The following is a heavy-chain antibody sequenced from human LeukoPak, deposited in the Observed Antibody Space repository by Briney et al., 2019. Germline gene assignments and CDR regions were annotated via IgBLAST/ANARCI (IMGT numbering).Heavy chain of an antibody. Sequence: PGGSLRLSCAASGFTFSSYAMSWVRQAPGKGLEWVSSIGGGGVDTYYADSVKGRFTISRDNSKNTLYLQMNSLRFEDTAVYYCAKDPPTTGTTFDNWGRGTLVTVSS. CDR3: AKDPPTTGTTFDN. V-gene: IGHV3-23*01. D-gene: IGHD1-1*01. J-gene: IGHJ4*02. CDR2: IGGGGVDT. CDR1: GFTFSSYA.